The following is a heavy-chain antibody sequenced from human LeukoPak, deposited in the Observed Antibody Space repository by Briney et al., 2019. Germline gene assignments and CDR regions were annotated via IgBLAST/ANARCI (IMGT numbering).Heavy chain of an antibody. Sequence: KPSETLSLTCTVSGGSISSGDYYWSWIRQPPGKGLEWIGYIYYSGSTYYNPSLKSRVTISVDTSKNQFSLKVSSVTAAGTAVYYCARAPNFLQRWPYYMDVWGKGTTVTVSS. J-gene: IGHJ6*03. CDR1: GGSISSGDYY. CDR3: ARAPNFLQRWPYYMDV. CDR2: IYYSGST. D-gene: IGHD4-23*01. V-gene: IGHV4-30-4*08.